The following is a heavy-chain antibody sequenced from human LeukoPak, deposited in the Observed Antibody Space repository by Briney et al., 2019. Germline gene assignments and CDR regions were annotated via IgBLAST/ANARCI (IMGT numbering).Heavy chain of an antibody. Sequence: ASVKVSCKASGYTFTGYYMHWVRQAPGQGLEWMGWINPNSGGTNYAQKFQGRVTMTRDTSISTAYMELSRLRSDDTAVYYCARDLEYSSSWSDYWGRGTLVTVSS. CDR3: ARDLEYSSSWSDY. V-gene: IGHV1-2*02. CDR1: GYTFTGYY. D-gene: IGHD6-6*01. J-gene: IGHJ4*02. CDR2: INPNSGGT.